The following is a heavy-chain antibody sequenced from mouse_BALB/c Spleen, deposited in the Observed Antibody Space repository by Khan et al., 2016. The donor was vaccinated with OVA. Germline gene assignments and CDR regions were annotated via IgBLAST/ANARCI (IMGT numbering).Heavy chain of an antibody. Sequence: EVQLQESGPSLVKPSQTLSLTCSVTGDSITSGYWNWIRKFPGNKLEYMGYISSSDSTFYNPSLKSRISITRDTSKNQYYLQLNSVTTEDTATYXSARWIYRYDGYFDYWGQGTTLTVSS. CDR2: ISSSDST. CDR3: ARWIYRYDGYFDY. J-gene: IGHJ2*01. V-gene: IGHV3-8*02. D-gene: IGHD2-14*01. CDR1: GDSITSGY.